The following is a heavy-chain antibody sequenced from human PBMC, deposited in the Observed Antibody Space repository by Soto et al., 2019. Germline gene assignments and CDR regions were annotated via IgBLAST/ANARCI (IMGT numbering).Heavy chain of an antibody. CDR1: GFTFNTYS. J-gene: IGHJ6*02. Sequence: GGSLRLSCAASGFTFNTYSLNWVRQAPGKGLEWVSYISSRSSTIYYADSVKGRFTISRDNTKKSLYLLMSSLRDEDTAVYFCARGLHCSTTSCDTDYYYYYGMDVWGPGTTVTVSS. D-gene: IGHD2-2*02. V-gene: IGHV3-48*02. CDR3: ARGLHCSTTSCDTDYYYYYGMDV. CDR2: ISSRSSTI.